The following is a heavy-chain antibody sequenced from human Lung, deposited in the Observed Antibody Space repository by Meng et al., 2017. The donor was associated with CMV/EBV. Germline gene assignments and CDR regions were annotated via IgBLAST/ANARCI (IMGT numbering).Heavy chain of an antibody. CDR1: GGSVIGGIHY. CDR2: IYNTGRT. V-gene: IGHV4-61*01. J-gene: IGHJ6*02. CDR3: ARVSGASDYPCYYYGMDV. D-gene: IGHD1-14*01. Sequence: GSLRLXCTVSGGSVIGGIHYWSWIRQPPGKGLEWIGHIYNTGRTNYNPSLKSRVTIAVDTFKNQVSMKVIYVIAADSAVYYWARVSGASDYPCYYYGMDVWGQGTTVTVSS.